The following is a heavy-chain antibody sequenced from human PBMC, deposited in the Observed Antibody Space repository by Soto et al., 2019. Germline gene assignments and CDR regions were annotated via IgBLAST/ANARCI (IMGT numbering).Heavy chain of an antibody. CDR3: VKDGGYCSSSTCYAPRNHYFDS. D-gene: IGHD2-2*01. Sequence: AGSLRLSCEASGFTFSDYWMSWVRQAPGKGPEWVANIKFDGSEKQYVDSVRGRFTISRDNSRSSLSLQMNSLRAGDTAVYYCVKDGGYCSSSTCYAPRNHYFDSWGQGTLVTVSS. CDR2: IKFDGSEK. V-gene: IGHV3-7*03. J-gene: IGHJ4*02. CDR1: GFTFSDYW.